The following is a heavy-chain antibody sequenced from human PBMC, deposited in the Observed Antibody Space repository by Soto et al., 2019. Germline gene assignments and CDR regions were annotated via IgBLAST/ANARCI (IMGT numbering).Heavy chain of an antibody. CDR2: VYYSGST. CDR3: ARRPRVLSCEMGHDYYYGTDP. CDR1: GGSISGSSYY. D-gene: IGHD2-8*02. V-gene: IGHV4-39*01. Sequence: SATLSLTCTVSGGSISGSSYYCRWIRQPPGKWLEWIGNVYYSGSTYYNPSLKSRVTISVDTSKHQFSLKLNSVTAADTAVYYCARRPRVLSCEMGHDYYYGTDPCGQGTKVTVSS. J-gene: IGHJ6*02.